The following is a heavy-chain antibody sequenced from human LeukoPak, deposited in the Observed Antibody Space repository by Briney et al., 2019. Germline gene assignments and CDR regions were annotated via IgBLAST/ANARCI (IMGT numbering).Heavy chain of an antibody. V-gene: IGHV1-18*01. J-gene: IGHJ4*02. CDR2: ISAYNGNT. CDR1: GYTFTSYG. D-gene: IGHD3-22*01. Sequence: ASVKVSCKASGYTFTSYGISWVRQAPGQGLEWMGWISAYNGNTNYAQKLQGRVTMTTDTSTSTAYMELRSLRSDDTAVYYCARDFSMVYYDSSGYPGDYWGQGTLVTVSS. CDR3: ARDFSMVYYDSSGYPGDY.